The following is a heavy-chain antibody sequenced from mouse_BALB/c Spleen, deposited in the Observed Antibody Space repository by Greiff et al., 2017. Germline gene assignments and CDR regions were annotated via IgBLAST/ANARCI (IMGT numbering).Heavy chain of an antibody. V-gene: IGHV1S135*01. CDR1: GYSFTDYN. CDR2: IDPYNGGT. D-gene: IGHD2-3*01. Sequence: VQLKESGPELVKPGASVKVSCKASGYSFTDYNMYWVKQSHGKSLEWIGYIDPYNGGTSYNQKFKGKATLTVDKSSSTAFMHLNSLTSEDSAVYYCARRIDGYYRIYYAMDYWGQGTSVTVSS. J-gene: IGHJ4*01. CDR3: ARRIDGYYRIYYAMDY.